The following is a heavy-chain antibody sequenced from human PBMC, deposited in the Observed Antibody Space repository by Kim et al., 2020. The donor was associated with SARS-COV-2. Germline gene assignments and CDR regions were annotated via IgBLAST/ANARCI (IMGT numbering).Heavy chain of an antibody. D-gene: IGHD1-26*01. J-gene: IGHJ3*02. V-gene: IGHV4-39*01. Sequence: SETLSLTCTVSGGSISSSSYYWGWIRQPPGKGLEWIGSIYYSGSTYYNPSLKSRVTISVDTSKNQFSLKLSSVTAADTAVYYCARGPPYSASYWDAFDIWGQGTMVTVSS. CDR1: GGSISSSSYY. CDR2: IYYSGST. CDR3: ARGPPYSASYWDAFDI.